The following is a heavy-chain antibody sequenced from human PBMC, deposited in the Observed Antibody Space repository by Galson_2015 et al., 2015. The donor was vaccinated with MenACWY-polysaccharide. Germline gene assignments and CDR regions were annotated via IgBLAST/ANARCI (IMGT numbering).Heavy chain of an antibody. V-gene: IGHV3-11*04. J-gene: IGHJ4*02. CDR2: ISSSGSTI. CDR3: AREGYYDSSGYHGVDY. Sequence: SLRLSCAASGFTFSDYYMSWIRQAPGKGLEWVSYISSSGSTIYYADSVKGRFTISRDNAKNSLYLQMNSLRAEDTAVYYCAREGYYDSSGYHGVDYWGQGTLVTVSS. CDR1: GFTFSDYY. D-gene: IGHD3-22*01.